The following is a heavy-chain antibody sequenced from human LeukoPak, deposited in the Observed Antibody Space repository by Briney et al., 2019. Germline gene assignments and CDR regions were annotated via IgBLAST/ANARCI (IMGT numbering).Heavy chain of an antibody. J-gene: IGHJ2*01. V-gene: IGHV3-74*01. Sequence: RTGGSLRLSCAASGFTFSNYWMHWVRQGPWKALVWVSGVNSDGSSTRYADSVKGRFTISRDNAKSTLYLQMNGLRAEDTAVYYCTRGGAPTDTTVPTAVYWYFDLWGRGTLVTVSS. D-gene: IGHD1-1*01. CDR2: VNSDGSST. CDR1: GFTFSNYW. CDR3: TRGGAPTDTTVPTAVYWYFDL.